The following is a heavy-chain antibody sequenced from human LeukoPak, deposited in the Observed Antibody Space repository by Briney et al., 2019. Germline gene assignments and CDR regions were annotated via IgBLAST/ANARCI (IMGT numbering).Heavy chain of an antibody. CDR3: ASQGEMATIMDY. CDR1: GGSISSSSYY. CDR2: IYYSGST. Sequence: PSETLSLTCTVSGGSISSSSYYWGWIRQPPGKGLEWIGSIYYSGSTYYNPSLKSRVTISVDTSKNQFSLKLSSVTAADTAVYYCASQGEMATIMDYWGQGTLVTVSS. J-gene: IGHJ4*02. V-gene: IGHV4-39*01. D-gene: IGHD5-24*01.